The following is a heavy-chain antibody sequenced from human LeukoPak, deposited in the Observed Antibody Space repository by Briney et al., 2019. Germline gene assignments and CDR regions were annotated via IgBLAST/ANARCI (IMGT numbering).Heavy chain of an antibody. CDR3: ARVPKGGSYYLYYYYYYMDV. D-gene: IGHD1-26*01. J-gene: IGHJ6*03. CDR1: GGSISSYY. Sequence: SETLSLTCTVSGGSISSYYWSWIRQPPGKGLEWIGYIYYSGSTNYNPSLKSRVTISVDTSKNQFSLKLSSVTAADTAVYYCARVPKGGSYYLYYYYYYMDVWGKGTTVTVSS. CDR2: IYYSGST. V-gene: IGHV4-59*01.